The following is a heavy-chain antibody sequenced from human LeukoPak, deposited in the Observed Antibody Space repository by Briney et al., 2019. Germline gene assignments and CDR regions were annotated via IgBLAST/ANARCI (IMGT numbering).Heavy chain of an antibody. CDR2: IYAGGST. D-gene: IGHD3-9*01. J-gene: IGHJ4*01. CDR3: ATDIRSSPLGF. V-gene: IGHV3-66*01. Sequence: GGSLRLSCAVSGFRVTNDYMNWVRQAPGKGLEWVSIIYAGGSTYYADSVKGGFTISRDSSNNTLFLQMSNLRADDSGLYYCATDIRSSPLGFWGHGTLVTVSS. CDR1: GFRVTNDY.